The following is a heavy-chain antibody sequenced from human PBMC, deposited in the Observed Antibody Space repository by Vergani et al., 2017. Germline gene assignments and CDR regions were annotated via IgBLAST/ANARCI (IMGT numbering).Heavy chain of an antibody. Sequence: EVQLVESGGGLVKPGGSLRLSCAASGFTFSSYSMNWVRQAPGKGLEWVSYISSSSSTIYYADSVKGRFTISRDNAKNSLYLQMNSLRAEDTAVYYCARGLYYDFWSGYSHDYWGQGTLVTVSS. CDR2: ISSSSSTI. D-gene: IGHD3-3*01. CDR3: ARGLYYDFWSGYSHDY. J-gene: IGHJ4*02. V-gene: IGHV3-48*01. CDR1: GFTFSSYS.